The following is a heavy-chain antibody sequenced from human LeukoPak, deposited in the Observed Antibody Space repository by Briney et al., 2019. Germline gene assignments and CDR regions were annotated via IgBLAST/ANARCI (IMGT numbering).Heavy chain of an antibody. J-gene: IGHJ5*02. CDR1: GFIFSQYS. V-gene: IGHV3-48*01. CDR3: ARDAGNSGFGCDL. D-gene: IGHD6-19*01. Sequence: GGSPRLSCAASGFIFSQYSMNWVRQAPGKGLEWVSHIRSSSETFYADSVKGRFTISRDNARNSLYLQMNNLRGEDTAIYYCARDAGNSGFGCDLWGQGTLVTVSS. CDR2: IRSSSET.